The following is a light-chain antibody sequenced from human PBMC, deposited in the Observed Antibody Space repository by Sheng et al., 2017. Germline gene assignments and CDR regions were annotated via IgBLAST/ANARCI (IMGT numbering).Light chain of an antibody. V-gene: IGKV2-28*01. Sequence: DIVMTQSPLSLPVTPGEPASISCRSSQSLLHRNGKNYLDWYLQKPGQSPHLLIYLGSNRASGVPDRFSGSGSGTDFTLKISRVEAEDVGVYYCMQALQTPWTFGQGTKVEIK. CDR1: QSLLHRNGKNY. CDR2: LGS. CDR3: MQALQTPWT. J-gene: IGKJ1*01.